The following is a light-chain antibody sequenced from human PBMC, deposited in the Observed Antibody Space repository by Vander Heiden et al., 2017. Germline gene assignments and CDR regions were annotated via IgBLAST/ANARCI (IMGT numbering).Light chain of an antibody. CDR3: AVWDDSLNGWV. V-gene: IGLV1-44*01. CDR1: SSNSEPNS. CDR2: TNN. Sequence: HSVLIQPPSASRPPAQRVTLSCSGSSSNSEPNSVNWYQQRPGTAPKLLIYTNNQRPSGVPARFSGSKYGTSASLAIRGLQSADEADYYCAVWDDSLNGWVFGGGTKLSVL. J-gene: IGLJ3*02.